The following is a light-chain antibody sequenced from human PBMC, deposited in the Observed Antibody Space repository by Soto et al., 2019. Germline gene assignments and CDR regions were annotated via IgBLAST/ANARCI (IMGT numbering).Light chain of an antibody. J-gene: IGKJ1*01. CDR2: DAS. CDR1: QSISRW. CDR3: QQYNDYST. Sequence: DIQMTQSPSTLSASIGDRVTITCRASQSISRWVAWYQQKPGEAPKVLIWDASSLQRGVPSRFSGSGSGTEFTLTISSLQPDDFATYYCQQYNDYSTFGQGTKVDIK. V-gene: IGKV1-5*01.